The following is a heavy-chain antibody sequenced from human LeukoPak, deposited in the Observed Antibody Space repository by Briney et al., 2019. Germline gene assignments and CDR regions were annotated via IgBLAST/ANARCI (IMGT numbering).Heavy chain of an antibody. Sequence: GGSLRLSCAASGFTFNSYWMNWVRQAPGKGLEWVANIKRDGSEKYYVDSVKGRFTISRDNAKNSLDLQMNSLRVEDTAVYYCARDDYYDSSGYYQNAFDIWGQGTMVAVSS. D-gene: IGHD3-22*01. V-gene: IGHV3-7*03. CDR3: ARDDYYDSSGYYQNAFDI. CDR2: IKRDGSEK. J-gene: IGHJ3*02. CDR1: GFTFNSYW.